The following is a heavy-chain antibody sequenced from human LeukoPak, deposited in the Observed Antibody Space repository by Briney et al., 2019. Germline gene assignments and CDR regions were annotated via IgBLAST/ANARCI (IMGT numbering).Heavy chain of an antibody. V-gene: IGHV3-30*04. Sequence: GGSLRLSCAASGFTFSSYAMHWVRQAPGKGLEWVAVTSHDETTKVYADSVKGRSTISRDNSKNTLYLQMNSLRGDDTAVYHCARCDNNCYGEVWLDYWGQGTPVTVSS. J-gene: IGHJ4*02. D-gene: IGHD2-2*01. CDR1: GFTFSSYA. CDR3: ARCDNNCYGEVWLDY. CDR2: TSHDETTK.